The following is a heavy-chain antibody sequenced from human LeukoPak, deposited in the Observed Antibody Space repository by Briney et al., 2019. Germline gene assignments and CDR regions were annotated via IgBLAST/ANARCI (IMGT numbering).Heavy chain of an antibody. J-gene: IGHJ6*02. CDR3: ARDGSYYYYGMDV. V-gene: IGHV4-34*01. CDR2: INHSGST. CDR1: GGSFSGYY. Sequence: KPSETLSLTCAVYGGSFSGYYWSWIRQPPGKGLEWIGEINHSGSTNYNPSLKSRVTISVDTSKNQFSLKLSSVTAADTAVYYCARDGSYYYYGMDVWGQGTTVTVSS.